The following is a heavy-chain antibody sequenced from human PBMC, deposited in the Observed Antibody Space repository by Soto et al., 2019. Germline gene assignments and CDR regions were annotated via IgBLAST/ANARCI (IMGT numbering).Heavy chain of an antibody. Sequence: GSLRLSCAASGFTFSSYGMHWVRQAPGKGLEWVAVIWYDGSNKYYADSVKGRFTISRDNSKNTLYLQMNSLRAEDTAVYYCARDRGSSGWYRVGAFDIWGQGTMVTVSS. J-gene: IGHJ3*02. D-gene: IGHD6-19*01. CDR2: IWYDGSNK. CDR3: ARDRGSSGWYRVGAFDI. CDR1: GFTFSSYG. V-gene: IGHV3-33*01.